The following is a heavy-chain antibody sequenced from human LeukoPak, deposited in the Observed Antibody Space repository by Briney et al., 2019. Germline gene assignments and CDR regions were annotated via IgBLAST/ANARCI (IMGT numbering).Heavy chain of an antibody. V-gene: IGHV3-23*01. CDR2: ISGSGGST. CDR3: TREVDDYGRYYFDY. Sequence: GGSLRLSCAASGFTFSSYAMSWVRQAPGKGLEWVSAISGSGGSTYYADSVKSRFTISRDNSKNTLYLQMNSLRAEDTAVYYCTREVDDYGRYYFDYWGQGTLVTVSS. D-gene: IGHD4-17*01. CDR1: GFTFSSYA. J-gene: IGHJ4*02.